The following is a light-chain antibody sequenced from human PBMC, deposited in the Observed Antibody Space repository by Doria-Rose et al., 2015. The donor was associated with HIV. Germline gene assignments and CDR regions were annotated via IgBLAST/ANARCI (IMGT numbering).Light chain of an antibody. CDR2: WAS. CDR1: QSLLYTSKNY. CDR3: QQYYDTPS. Sequence: TQSPESLGMSLGERATLNCKSNQSLLYTSKNYLAWYQQKPGQPPKLLIYWASTRQSGVPARFGGSGSGTDFTLPISSLEAEDVAVYYCQQYYDTPSFGPGTTVDIK. J-gene: IGKJ3*01. V-gene: IGKV4-1*01.